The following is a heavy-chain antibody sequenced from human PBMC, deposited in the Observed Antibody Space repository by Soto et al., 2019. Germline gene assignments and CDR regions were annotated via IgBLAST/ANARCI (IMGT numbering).Heavy chain of an antibody. CDR2: IRKDESKK. V-gene: IGHV3-7*05. CDR3: ARDVSPGSGPYYDAFDI. Sequence: EVQLVESGGGLVQPGESLRLSCSASGFTFSDYWMTLVRQAPGKGLEWVANIRKDESKKSYLDSVRGRFTVSRDNARNLLYRQMDSLRAEDTALYYCARDVSPGSGPYYDAFDIWGQGTMVTVSS. J-gene: IGHJ3*02. CDR1: GFTFSDYW. D-gene: IGHD3-22*01.